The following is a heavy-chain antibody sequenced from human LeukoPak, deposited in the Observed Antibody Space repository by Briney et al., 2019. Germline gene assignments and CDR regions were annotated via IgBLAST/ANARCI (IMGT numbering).Heavy chain of an antibody. V-gene: IGHV3-23*01. D-gene: IGHD1-26*01. Sequence: GGSLRLSCAASGFTFSSYAMSWVRQAPGKGLEWVSAISGSGGSTYYADSVKGRFTISRDNSKNTLYLQMNSLRAEDTAAYYCAKAEWELFNHDAFDIWGQGTMVTVSS. CDR1: GFTFSSYA. J-gene: IGHJ3*02. CDR3: AKAEWELFNHDAFDI. CDR2: ISGSGGST.